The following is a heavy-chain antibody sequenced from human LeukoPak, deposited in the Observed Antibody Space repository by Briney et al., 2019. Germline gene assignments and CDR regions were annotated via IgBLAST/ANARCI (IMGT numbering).Heavy chain of an antibody. CDR1: GYTFTSYG. CDR3: TIMTHCTGGTCYSYDH. J-gene: IGHJ4*02. D-gene: IGHD2-15*01. CDR2: ISAYNGNI. V-gene: IGHV1-18*01. Sequence: ASVKVSCKTSGYTFTSYGITWVRLAPGKGLEWMGWISAYNGNIDYAQNLQGRVTMTTDTSTSTAYMELRSLRSDDTAVYYCTIMTHCTGGTCYSYDHWGQGTMVAVSS.